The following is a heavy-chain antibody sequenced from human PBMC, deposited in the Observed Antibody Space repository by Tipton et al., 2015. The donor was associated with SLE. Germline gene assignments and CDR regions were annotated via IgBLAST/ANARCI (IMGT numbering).Heavy chain of an antibody. Sequence: SLRLSCAASGFTFDDYAMHWVRQGPGKGLEWVSGISWNSGSIDYADSVKGRFTISRDNAKNSLYLQMNSLRPEDTALYYCVKDKGIYYYFHMDVRGKGTTVTVSS. CDR1: GFTFDDYA. CDR3: VKDKGIYYYFHMDV. V-gene: IGHV3-9*01. J-gene: IGHJ6*03. CDR2: ISWNSGSI. D-gene: IGHD3-10*01.